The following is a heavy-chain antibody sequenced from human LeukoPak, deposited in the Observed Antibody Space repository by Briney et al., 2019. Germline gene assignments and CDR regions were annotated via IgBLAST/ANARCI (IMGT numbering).Heavy chain of an antibody. Sequence: PGGSLRLSCAASGFTFSSYWMHWVRQAPGKGLVWVSRLNNDGSSTNYADSVKGRFTISRDNAKNTLYLQMNSLRAEDTAVYYCARIAWDAFDIWAKRTMVTVSS. CDR2: LNNDGSST. CDR3: ARIAWDAFDI. V-gene: IGHV3-74*01. D-gene: IGHD2-15*01. J-gene: IGHJ3*02. CDR1: GFTFSSYW.